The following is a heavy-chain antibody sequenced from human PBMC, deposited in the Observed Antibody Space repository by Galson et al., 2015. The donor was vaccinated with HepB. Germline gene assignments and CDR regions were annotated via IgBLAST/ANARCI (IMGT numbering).Heavy chain of an antibody. CDR3: AREVVPAATNDP. D-gene: IGHD2-2*01. CDR1: GGTFSSYT. J-gene: IGHJ5*02. V-gene: IGHV1-69*02. Sequence: SVKVSCKASGGTFSSYTISWVRQAPGQGLEWMGRIIPILGIANYAQKFQGRVTITADKSTSTAYMELSSLRSEDTAVYYCAREVVPAATNDPWGQGTLVTVSS. CDR2: IIPILGIA.